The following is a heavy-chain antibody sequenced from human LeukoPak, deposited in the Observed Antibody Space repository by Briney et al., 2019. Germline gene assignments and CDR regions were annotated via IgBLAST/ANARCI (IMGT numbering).Heavy chain of an antibody. CDR1: GGTFSSYA. D-gene: IGHD6-19*01. J-gene: IGHJ5*02. V-gene: IGHV1-69*01. CDR3: AKGRHSSGWPNWFDP. CDR2: IIPIFGTA. Sequence: GSSVKVSCKASGGTFSSYAISWVRQAPGQGLEWMGGIIPIFGTANYAQKFQGRVTITADESTSTAYMELSSLRSGDTAVYYCAKGRHSSGWPNWFDPWGQGTLVTVSS.